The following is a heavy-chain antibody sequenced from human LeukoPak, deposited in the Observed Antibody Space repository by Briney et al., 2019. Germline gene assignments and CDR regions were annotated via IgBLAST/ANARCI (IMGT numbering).Heavy chain of an antibody. Sequence: GGSLRLSCAASGFTFSSYWMSWVRQAPGKGLEWVANIKQDGSEKYYVDSVKGRFTISRDNAKSSLYLQMNSLRAEDTAVYYCARDTLVPTGDYSDAFDIWGQGTMVTVSS. D-gene: IGHD4-17*01. CDR3: ARDTLVPTGDYSDAFDI. J-gene: IGHJ3*02. V-gene: IGHV3-7*01. CDR2: IKQDGSEK. CDR1: GFTFSSYW.